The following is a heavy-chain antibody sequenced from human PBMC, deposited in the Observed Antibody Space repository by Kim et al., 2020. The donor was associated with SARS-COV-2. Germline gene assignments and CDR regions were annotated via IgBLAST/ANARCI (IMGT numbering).Heavy chain of an antibody. CDR3: ARGNTMVRGVPGRFDP. J-gene: IGHJ5*02. D-gene: IGHD3-10*01. CDR1: GYTFTSYA. CDR2: INAGNGNT. Sequence: ASLKVSCKASGYTFTSYALHWVRQAPGQRPEWMGWINAGNGNTKYSQKFQGRVTITRDPSASTAYMELSSLRSEDAAVYYCARGNTMVRGVPGRFDPWGQGTLVTVSS. V-gene: IGHV1-3*01.